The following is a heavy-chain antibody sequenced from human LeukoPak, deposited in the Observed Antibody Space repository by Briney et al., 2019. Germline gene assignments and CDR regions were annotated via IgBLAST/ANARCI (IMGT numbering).Heavy chain of an antibody. D-gene: IGHD3-9*01. CDR2: IKQDGSEK. Sequence: GGSLRLSCAASGFTFGDTWMNWVRQVPGQGLEWVANIKQDGSEKFYVASVKGRFTISRDNGKSSLYLQMNSLRAEDTAVYYCAKDNSDIGFGLYFDYWGQGTLVTVSS. J-gene: IGHJ4*02. CDR1: GFTFGDTW. CDR3: AKDNSDIGFGLYFDY. V-gene: IGHV3-7*03.